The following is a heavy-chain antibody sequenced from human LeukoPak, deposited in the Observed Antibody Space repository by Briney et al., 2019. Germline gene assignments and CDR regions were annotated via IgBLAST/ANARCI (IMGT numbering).Heavy chain of an antibody. J-gene: IGHJ6*02. D-gene: IGHD2-15*01. CDR2: ISYDGSNK. CDR1: GFTFSSYG. Sequence: GGSLRLSCAASGFTFSSYGMHWVRQAPGKGLEWVAVISYDGSNKYYADSVKGRLTISRDNSKNTLYLQMNSLRAEDTAVYYCAKGGANIVVVVAPRDYYGMDVWGQGTTVTVSS. CDR3: AKGGANIVVVVAPRDYYGMDV. V-gene: IGHV3-30*18.